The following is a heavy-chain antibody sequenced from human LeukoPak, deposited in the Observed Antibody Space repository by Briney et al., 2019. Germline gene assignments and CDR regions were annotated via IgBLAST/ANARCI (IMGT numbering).Heavy chain of an antibody. CDR3: AREGPNIAAADY. V-gene: IGHV3-7*01. J-gene: IGHJ4*02. Sequence: GGSLRLSCAASGFTFSTYWMAWVRQAPGKGLEWLANIRGDGSTKFYGDPVKGRFTISRDNAKNSLYLQMTSLRAEDTAVYYCAREGPNIAAADYWGQGTLVTVSS. D-gene: IGHD6-13*01. CDR2: IRGDGSTK. CDR1: GFTFSTYW.